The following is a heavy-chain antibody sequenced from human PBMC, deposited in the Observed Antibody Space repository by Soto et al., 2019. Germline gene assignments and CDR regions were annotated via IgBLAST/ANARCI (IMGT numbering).Heavy chain of an antibody. CDR2: INPRCAGR. CDR3: ARDSTYCGGDCYSNWFDS. Sequence: ASVNASCKSSGYTFTSKPMHWGRQAPGQGLQCVGFINPRCAGRRCAQNFQGRVTLTGDTSTSTVYMELSGLRSEDTAVYYCARDSTYCGGDCYSNWFDSWGQGTLVTVS. CDR1: GYTFTSKP. D-gene: IGHD2-21*02. J-gene: IGHJ5*01. V-gene: IGHV1-46*01.